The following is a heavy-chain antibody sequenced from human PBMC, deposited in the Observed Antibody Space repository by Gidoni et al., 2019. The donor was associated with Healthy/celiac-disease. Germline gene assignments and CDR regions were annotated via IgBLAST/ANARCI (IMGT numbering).Heavy chain of an antibody. CDR3: ARIAQLRYYGMDV. CDR2: INHSGST. J-gene: IGHJ6*02. D-gene: IGHD2-2*01. Sequence: QVQLQQWGAGLLKPSEILSLTCAVYGGSFSGYYWSWIRQPPGKGLEWIGEINHSGSTNYNPSLKSRVTISVDTSKNQFSLKLSSVTAADTAVYYCARIAQLRYYGMDVWGQGTTVTVSS. CDR1: GGSFSGYY. V-gene: IGHV4-34*01.